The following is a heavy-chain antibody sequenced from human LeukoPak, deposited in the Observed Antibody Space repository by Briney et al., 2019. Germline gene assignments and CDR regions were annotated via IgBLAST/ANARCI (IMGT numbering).Heavy chain of an antibody. CDR1: GFTFSNYS. V-gene: IGHV3-48*02. CDR3: ARGGVLLWFGELSDGYYFDY. J-gene: IGHJ4*02. Sequence: GGSLRLSCAASGFTFSNYSMNWVRQAPGKGLEWVSYISSSSTIYYADSVKGRFTISRDNAKNSLYLQMNSLRDEDTAVYYCARGGVLLWFGELSDGYYFDYWGQGTLVTVSS. CDR2: ISSSSTI. D-gene: IGHD3-10*01.